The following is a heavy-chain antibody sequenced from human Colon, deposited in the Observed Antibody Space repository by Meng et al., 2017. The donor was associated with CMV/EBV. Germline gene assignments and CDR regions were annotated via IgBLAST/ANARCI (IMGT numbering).Heavy chain of an antibody. J-gene: IGHJ5*02. CDR1: GGSISSYY. D-gene: IGHD3-3*01. Sequence: GSLRLSCTVSGGSISSYYWTWIRQPPGKGLEWIGFIYDSGSTNYNPSLKSRVTISVDTSKNQFSLKLSSVTAADTAVYYCARDPYDFWSGWSWFDPWGQGTLVTVSS. CDR2: IYDSGST. V-gene: IGHV4-59*01. CDR3: ARDPYDFWSGWSWFDP.